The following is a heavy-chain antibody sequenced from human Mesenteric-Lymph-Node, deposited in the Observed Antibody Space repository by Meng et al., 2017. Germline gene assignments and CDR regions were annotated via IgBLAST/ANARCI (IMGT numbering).Heavy chain of an antibody. D-gene: IGHD3-22*01. CDR3: ASPSYYYDSSGYYSHYYALDV. CDR2: IWYDGSNK. V-gene: IGHV3-33*01. J-gene: IGHJ6*02. Sequence: GESLKISCAASGFTFSSYGMHWVRQAPGKGLEWVAVIWYDGSNKYYADSVKGRFTISRDNSKNTLYLQMNSLRAEDTAVYYCASPSYYYDSSGYYSHYYALDVWGHGTTVTVSS. CDR1: GFTFSSYG.